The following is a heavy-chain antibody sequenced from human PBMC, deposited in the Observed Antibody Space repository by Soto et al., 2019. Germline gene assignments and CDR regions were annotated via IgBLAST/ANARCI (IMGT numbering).Heavy chain of an antibody. CDR1: GYTFTSYG. D-gene: IGHD5-18*01. J-gene: IGHJ5*02. CDR3: ARDRIQLWFRNWFDP. CDR2: ISAYNGNT. V-gene: IGHV1-18*01. Sequence: ASVKVSCKASGYTFTSYGISWVRQAPGQGLEWMGWISAYNGNTNYAQKLQGRVTMTTDTSTSTAYMELRSLRSDDTAVYYCARDRIQLWFRNWFDPWGQGXLVTVYS.